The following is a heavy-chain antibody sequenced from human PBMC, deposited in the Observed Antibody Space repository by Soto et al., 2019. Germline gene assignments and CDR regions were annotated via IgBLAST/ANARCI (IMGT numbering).Heavy chain of an antibody. CDR2: IIPIFGTA. V-gene: IGHV1-69*01. D-gene: IGHD5-12*01. J-gene: IGHJ6*02. CDR1: GGTFSSYA. Sequence: QVQLVQSGAEVKKPGSSVKVSCKASGGTFSSYAISWVRQAPGQGLEWMGGIIPIFGTANYAQKFQGRVTITADESTSTAYMELSSLRSEDTAVYYCAGDRVIVATIYYYYYGMDVWGQGTTVTVSS. CDR3: AGDRVIVATIYYYYYGMDV.